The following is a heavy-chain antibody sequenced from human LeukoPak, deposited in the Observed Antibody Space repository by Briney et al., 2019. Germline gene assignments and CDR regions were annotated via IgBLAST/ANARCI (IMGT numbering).Heavy chain of an antibody. CDR1: GGSISRFY. Sequence: SETLSLTCIVSGGSISRFYWSWIRQPPGKALEWIGYIYYSGSTNYNPSLRNRVAMSVDTSKNHFSLKLNSVTAADTAVYYCARNSRDGDNWEYHYFDYWGQGTLVTVSS. J-gene: IGHJ4*02. D-gene: IGHD5-24*01. CDR3: ARNSRDGDNWEYHYFDY. CDR2: IYYSGST. V-gene: IGHV4-59*08.